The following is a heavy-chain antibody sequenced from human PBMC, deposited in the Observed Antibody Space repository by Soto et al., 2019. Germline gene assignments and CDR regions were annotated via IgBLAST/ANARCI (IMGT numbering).Heavy chain of an antibody. CDR1: GFTFSDYY. V-gene: IGHV3-72*01. Sequence: PGGSLRLSCAASGFTFSDYYINWVRQAPGKGLEWVGRTRNKANSYTTDYAAFVKGRFTISRDDSKNLIYLQMNSLKTEDTAVYYCARECSSSGPDYAYWGQGTLVTVSS. CDR3: ARECSSSGPDYAY. J-gene: IGHJ4*02. D-gene: IGHD3-22*01. CDR2: TRNKANSYTT.